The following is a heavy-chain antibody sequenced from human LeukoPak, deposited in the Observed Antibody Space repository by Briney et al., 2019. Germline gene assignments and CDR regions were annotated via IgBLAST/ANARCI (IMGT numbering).Heavy chain of an antibody. D-gene: IGHD3-3*01. CDR3: ARPPSITNPYYGMDV. Sequence: GGSLRLSCAASGFTFSSYAMNWVRKAPGKGLEWVSYISDSGGAIYYAGSVKGRFTISRDNAKNSLYLQMNSLRAEDTAVYYCARPPSITNPYYGMDVWGQGTTVTVSS. J-gene: IGHJ6*02. V-gene: IGHV3-48*03. CDR1: GFTFSSYA. CDR2: ISDSGGAI.